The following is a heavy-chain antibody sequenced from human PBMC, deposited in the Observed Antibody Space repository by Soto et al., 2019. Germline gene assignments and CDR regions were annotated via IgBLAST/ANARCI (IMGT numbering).Heavy chain of an antibody. D-gene: IGHD3-10*01. CDR1: GFSFSTSGVG. CDR3: VRVGERSRLDAFEI. V-gene: IGHV2-5*04. Sequence: QITLKESGPTLVKPTQSLTVTCTFSGFSFSTSGVGVGWVRQPPGKALEWLALIYWDDEKRSSPSVKSRLTITKGTSENLVVLTMTAMDPVDTGIYYCVRVGERSRLDAFEIWGQGTVVTVSS. CDR2: IYWDDEK. J-gene: IGHJ3*02.